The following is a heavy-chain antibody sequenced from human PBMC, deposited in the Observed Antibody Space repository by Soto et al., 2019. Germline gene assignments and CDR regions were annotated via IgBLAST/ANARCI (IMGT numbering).Heavy chain of an antibody. CDR2: IDPSDSYT. J-gene: IGHJ6*02. Sequence: GESLKISCKGSGYSFTSYWISWVRQMPGKGLEWMGRIDPSDSYTNYSPSFQGHVTISADKSISTAYLQWSSLKASDTAMYYCARRHRTSIYYYYGMGVWGQGTTVTVSS. CDR3: ARRHRTSIYYYYGMGV. V-gene: IGHV5-10-1*01. CDR1: GYSFTSYW. D-gene: IGHD2-21*01.